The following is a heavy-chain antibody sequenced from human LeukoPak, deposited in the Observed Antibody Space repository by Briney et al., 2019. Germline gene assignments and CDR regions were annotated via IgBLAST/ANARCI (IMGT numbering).Heavy chain of an antibody. CDR2: IKSKTDGGTT. CDR3: TTMEWELRYYYYYMDV. D-gene: IGHD1-26*01. CDR1: GFTFSNAW. J-gene: IGHJ6*03. V-gene: IGHV3-15*01. Sequence: GGSLRLSCAASGFTFSNAWMSWVRQAPGKGLEWVGRIKSKTDGGTTDYAAPVKGRFTISRDDSKNTLYLQMNSLKTEDTAVYYCTTMEWELRYYYYYMDVWGKGTTVTVSS.